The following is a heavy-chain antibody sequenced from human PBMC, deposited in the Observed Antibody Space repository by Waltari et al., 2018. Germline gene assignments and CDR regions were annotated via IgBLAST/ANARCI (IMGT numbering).Heavy chain of an antibody. CDR1: GGTFSSYA. CDR2: IIPILGIA. D-gene: IGHD3-22*01. CDR3: VQFRYYDSSGYPFDP. J-gene: IGHJ5*02. V-gene: IGHV1-69*04. Sequence: QVQLVQSGAEVKKPGSSVKVSCKASGGTFSSYAISWVRQAPGQGLEWMGRIIPILGIANYAQKFQGRVTITADKSTSTAYMELSSLRSEDTAVYYCVQFRYYDSSGYPFDPWGQGTLVTVSS.